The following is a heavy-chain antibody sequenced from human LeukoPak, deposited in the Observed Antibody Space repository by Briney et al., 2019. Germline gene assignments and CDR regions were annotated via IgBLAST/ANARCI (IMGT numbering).Heavy chain of an antibody. J-gene: IGHJ6*03. D-gene: IGHD6-13*01. CDR3: ARSRAAADNYYYYYMDV. V-gene: IGHV4-59*01. CDR2: IYYSGST. Sequence: SETLSLTCSVSIGSISSYYWSWIRQPPGMGLEWIGYIYYSGSTNYNPSLKSRVTISVDTSKNQFSLKLSSVTAADTAVYYCARSRAAADNYYYYYMDVWGKGTTVTVSS. CDR1: IGSISSYY.